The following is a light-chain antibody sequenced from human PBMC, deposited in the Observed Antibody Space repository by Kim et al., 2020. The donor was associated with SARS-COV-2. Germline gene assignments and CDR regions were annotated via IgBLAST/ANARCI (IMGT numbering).Light chain of an antibody. J-gene: IGKJ4*01. CDR2: ASS. Sequence: VRVSITLTWRASQGICHYLAWDPQKPGKVPKLLIYASSTFQSGVPFRFSCSGSGTDFPLTISRLQPEDVATFYCQKYYSAPFTFGGGTKVDIK. V-gene: IGKV1-27*01. CDR1: QGICHY. CDR3: QKYYSAPFT.